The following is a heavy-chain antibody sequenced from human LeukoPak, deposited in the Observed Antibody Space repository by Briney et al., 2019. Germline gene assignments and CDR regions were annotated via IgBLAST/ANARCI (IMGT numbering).Heavy chain of an antibody. CDR2: IDNDGTGR. J-gene: IGHJ4*02. Sequence: GGSLRLSCAASGFTFSSYCIHWVRQAPGKGLVWVARIDNDGTGRGYAGSVKGRFVISRDNAQNTLYLQINSLRAEDTAVYYCVRDLIGSGYAFDYWGQGALVTVSS. V-gene: IGHV3-74*01. CDR1: GFTFSSYC. D-gene: IGHD5-12*01. CDR3: VRDLIGSGYAFDY.